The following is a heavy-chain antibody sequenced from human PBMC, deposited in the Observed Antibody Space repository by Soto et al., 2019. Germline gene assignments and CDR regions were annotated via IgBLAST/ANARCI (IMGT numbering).Heavy chain of an antibody. V-gene: IGHV3-23*01. D-gene: IGHD3-3*01. CDR3: AKDAPYYDCLSGRSAFDI. J-gene: IGHJ3*02. CDR1: GFTFSNYA. Sequence: EVQLLESGGGLVQPGGSLRLSCAASGFTFSNYAMSWVRQAPGQGLEWVSAISDSGGNTFYTDSVQGRFTISRDKFENTVYLQMTGLRAEETAVYFCAKDAPYYDCLSGRSAFDIWGQVTIFAVSS. CDR2: ISDSGGNT.